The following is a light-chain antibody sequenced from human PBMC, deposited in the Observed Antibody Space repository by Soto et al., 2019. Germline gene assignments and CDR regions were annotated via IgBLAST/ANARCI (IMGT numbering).Light chain of an antibody. Sequence: QSALTQPASVSGSPGQSITISCTGTSSDIGGYNYVSWYQQHPGKAPKLMIYDVSNRPSGVSNRFSGSKSGNTASLTISGLQAEDEAEYYCSSQAVSSTLVFGGGTKVTVL. CDR2: DVS. V-gene: IGLV2-14*01. CDR1: SSDIGGYNY. CDR3: SSQAVSSTLV. J-gene: IGLJ2*01.